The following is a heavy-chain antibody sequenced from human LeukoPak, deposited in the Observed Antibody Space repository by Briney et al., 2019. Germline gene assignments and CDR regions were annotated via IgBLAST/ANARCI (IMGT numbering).Heavy chain of an antibody. J-gene: IGHJ4*02. Sequence: AETLSLTCTVSGGSISSSSYYWGWIRQPPVKGLEWIGSIYYSGSTYYNPSLKSRVTISVDTSKNQFSLKLSSVTAADTAVYYCASLFFYYYDSSGYRYYFDYWGQGTLVTVSS. CDR1: GGSISSSSYY. CDR3: ASLFFYYYDSSGYRYYFDY. D-gene: IGHD3-22*01. CDR2: IYYSGST. V-gene: IGHV4-39*07.